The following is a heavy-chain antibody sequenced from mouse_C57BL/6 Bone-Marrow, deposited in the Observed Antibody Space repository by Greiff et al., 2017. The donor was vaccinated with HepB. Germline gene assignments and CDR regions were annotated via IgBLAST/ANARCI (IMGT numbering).Heavy chain of an antibody. V-gene: IGHV5-12*01. CDR3: ARQAVVASYWYFDV. D-gene: IGHD1-1*01. Sequence: EVKVVESGGGLVQPGGSLKLSCAASGFTFSDYYMYWVRQTPEKRLEWVAYISNGGGSTYYPDTVKGRFTISRDNAKNTLYLQMSRLKSEDTAMYYCARQAVVASYWYFDVWGTGTTVTVSS. CDR2: ISNGGGST. J-gene: IGHJ1*03. CDR1: GFTFSDYY.